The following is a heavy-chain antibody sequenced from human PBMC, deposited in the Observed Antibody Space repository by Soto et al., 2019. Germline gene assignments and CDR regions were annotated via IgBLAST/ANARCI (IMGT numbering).Heavy chain of an antibody. Sequence: GGSLRLSCAASGFTFSSYGMHWVRQAPGKGLEWVAVISYDGSNKYYADSVKGRFTISRDNSKNTLYLQMNSLRAEDTAVYYCAKSSGVADHGDYWGQGTLVTVSS. J-gene: IGHJ4*02. V-gene: IGHV3-30*18. CDR2: ISYDGSNK. CDR3: AKSSGVADHGDY. CDR1: GFTFSSYG. D-gene: IGHD6-19*01.